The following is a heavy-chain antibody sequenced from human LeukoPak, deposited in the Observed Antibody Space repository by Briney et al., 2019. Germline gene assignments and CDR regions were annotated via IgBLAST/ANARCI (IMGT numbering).Heavy chain of an antibody. CDR2: ISGSGGST. CDR3: AKPPYYDFWSGYQLPFGAFDI. CDR1: GFTFSTFT. D-gene: IGHD3-3*01. Sequence: GGSLRLSCAASGFTFSTFTMHWVRQAPGKGLEWVSAISGSGGSTYYADSVKGRFTISRDNSKNTLYLQMNSLRAEDTAVYYCAKPPYYDFWSGYQLPFGAFDIWGQGTMVTVSS. V-gene: IGHV3-23*01. J-gene: IGHJ3*02.